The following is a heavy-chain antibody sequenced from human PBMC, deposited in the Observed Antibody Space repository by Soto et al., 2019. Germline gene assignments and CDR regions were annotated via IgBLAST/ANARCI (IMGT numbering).Heavy chain of an antibody. CDR2: IYHSGST. Sequence: SETLSLTCAVSGYSISSGYYWGWLRQPPGKGLEWIGSIYHSGSTYYNPSLNSRVTLSIDMTNNHVSLILNSVTAADMAVYYCAGEGAYSAYNFAHGIQLWSFDFWGQGALVTVSS. J-gene: IGHJ4*02. V-gene: IGHV4-38-2*02. D-gene: IGHD5-12*01. CDR1: GYSISSGYY. CDR3: AGEGAYSAYNFAHGIQLWSFDF.